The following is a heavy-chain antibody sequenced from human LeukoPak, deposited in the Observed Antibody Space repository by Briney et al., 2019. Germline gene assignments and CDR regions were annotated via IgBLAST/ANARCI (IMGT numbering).Heavy chain of an antibody. CDR1: GGSLRGYY. CDR3: TVVAADASGALFDD. CDR2: INHSGST. Sequence: PSETLSLTCADHGGSLRGYYWSWICQPPGKGLEWIGEINHSGSTNYNPSLKSRVTISVDTSKNQFSLKLSSVTDADTAVYCCTVVAADASGALFDDWGQGTLVTVSS. J-gene: IGHJ4*02. V-gene: IGHV4-34*01. D-gene: IGHD2-15*01.